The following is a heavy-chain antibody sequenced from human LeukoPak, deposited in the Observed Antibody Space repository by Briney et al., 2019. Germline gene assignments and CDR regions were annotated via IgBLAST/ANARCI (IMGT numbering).Heavy chain of an antibody. Sequence: ASVKVSCKASGYTFTSYYMHWVRQAPGQGLEWMGIINPSGGSTSYAQKFQGRVTMTRDTSTSTVYMELSSLRSEDTAVYYCARGTPITMGRGVITPWMGWGQGTLGTVSS. D-gene: IGHD3-10*01. CDR3: ARGTPITMGRGVITPWMG. CDR1: GYTFTSYY. J-gene: IGHJ4*02. V-gene: IGHV1-46*01. CDR2: INPSGGST.